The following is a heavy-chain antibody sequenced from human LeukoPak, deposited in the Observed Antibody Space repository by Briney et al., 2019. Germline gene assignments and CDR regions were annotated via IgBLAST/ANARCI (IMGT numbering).Heavy chain of an antibody. CDR3: ASRDYFDY. V-gene: IGHV3-48*02. CDR1: GFTFSTKS. Sequence: GGSLRLSCAVSGFTFSTKSMNWFRQAPGKGLEWVSYITADSGTTYYADSVKGRFTISRDNAKNSLYLQMNSLRDEDTAVYYCASRDYFDYWGQGTLVTVSS. CDR2: ITADSGTT. J-gene: IGHJ4*02.